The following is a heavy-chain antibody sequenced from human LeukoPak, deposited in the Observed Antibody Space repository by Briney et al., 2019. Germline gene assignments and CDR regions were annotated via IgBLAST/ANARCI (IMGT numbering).Heavy chain of an antibody. V-gene: IGHV3-48*01. D-gene: IGHD2-21*01. Sequence: GGSLRLSCAASGFAFSNSSMNWVRQSPGRGLEWVSYINNSSNIIYYADSVKGRFTISRDNAKNSLYLQMNSLTAEDTAVYHCAKDLVVVIADAFDIWGQGTMVTVSS. J-gene: IGHJ3*02. CDR3: AKDLVVVIADAFDI. CDR2: INNSSNII. CDR1: GFAFSNSS.